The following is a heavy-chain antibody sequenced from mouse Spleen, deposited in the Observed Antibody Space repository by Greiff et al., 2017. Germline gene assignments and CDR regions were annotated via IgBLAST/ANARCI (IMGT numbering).Heavy chain of an antibody. J-gene: IGHJ3*01. CDR1: GYTFTDYY. Sequence: EVQLQQSGPVLVKPGASVKMSCKASGYTFTDYYMNWVKQSHGKSLEWIGVINPYNGGTSYNQKFKGKATLTVDKSSSTAYMELNSLTSEDSAVYYCARISNSPWFAYWGQGTLVTVSA. V-gene: IGHV1-19*01. CDR2: INPYNGGT. D-gene: IGHD2-5*01. CDR3: ARISNSPWFAY.